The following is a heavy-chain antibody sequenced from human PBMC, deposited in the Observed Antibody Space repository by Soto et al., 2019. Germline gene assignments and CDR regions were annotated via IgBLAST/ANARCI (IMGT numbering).Heavy chain of an antibody. V-gene: IGHV5-51*01. CDR2: IYPGDHET. Sequence: GWVSKKPGQGLEWMGIIYPGDHETRYSPSFHGKVTISAEKSINTAYLQWNSLEASDSAFYFCARSTRSSPYFDHWGQGALVTGSS. D-gene: IGHD6-13*01. J-gene: IGHJ4*02. CDR3: ARSTRSSPYFDH.